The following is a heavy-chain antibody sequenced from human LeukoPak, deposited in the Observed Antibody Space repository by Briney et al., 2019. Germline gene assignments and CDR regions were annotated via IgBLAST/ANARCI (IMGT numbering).Heavy chain of an antibody. J-gene: IGHJ5*02. CDR1: GYTFTSYD. CDR2: MNPNSGNT. V-gene: IGHV1-8*01. D-gene: IGHD6-19*01. CDR3: ARAQKLAVATLNIDP. Sequence: ASVKVSCKASGYTFTSYDINWVRQATGQGLEWMGWMNPNSGNTGYAQKFQGRVTMTRNTSISTAYMELSSLRSEDTAVYYCARAQKLAVATLNIDPWGQGTLVTVSS.